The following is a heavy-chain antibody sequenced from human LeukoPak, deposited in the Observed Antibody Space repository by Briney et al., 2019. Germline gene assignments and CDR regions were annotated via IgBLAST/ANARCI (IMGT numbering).Heavy chain of an antibody. CDR1: GFTFSDFG. D-gene: IGHD6-13*01. CDR3: VKGGSSSHNWFDP. V-gene: IGHV3-30*02. J-gene: IGHJ5*02. CDR2: IRNDGSKD. Sequence: GGSLRLSCAASGFTFSDFGMHWVCQAPGMGLEWVAFIRNDGSKDYYPDSVKGRFTISRDNTRTTLYLQMHSLRIEDTAVYYCVKGGSSSHNWFDPWGQGVLVTVSS.